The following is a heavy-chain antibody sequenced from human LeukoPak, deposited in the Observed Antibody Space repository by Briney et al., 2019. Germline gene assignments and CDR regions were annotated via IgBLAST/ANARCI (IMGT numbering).Heavy chain of an antibody. V-gene: IGHV1-2*02. CDR1: GYTFSGYY. CDR3: ARVKSEKGNWFDP. CDR2: INPNSGGT. J-gene: IGHJ5*02. Sequence: ASVTVSCKASGYTFSGYYIHWVRQAPGQGLEWMGWINPNSGGTNYAQKFQGRVTMTRDTSISTAYMELSRLRSDDTAVYYCARVKSEKGNWFDPWGQGTLVTVSS.